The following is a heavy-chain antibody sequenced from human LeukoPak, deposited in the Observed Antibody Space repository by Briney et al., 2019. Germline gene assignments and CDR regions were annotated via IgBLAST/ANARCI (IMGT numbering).Heavy chain of an antibody. V-gene: IGHV3-23*01. D-gene: IGHD3-16*01. Sequence: GGSLSLSCAASGFSFISYAMSWVRQAPGKGLEWVSGISGSDGSTYYADSVKGRFTISRDNSKNTLYLQMNSLRAEDMAVYYCAKDGGQGADYWGQGTLVSVSS. CDR1: GFSFISYA. CDR2: ISGSDGST. CDR3: AKDGGQGADY. J-gene: IGHJ4*02.